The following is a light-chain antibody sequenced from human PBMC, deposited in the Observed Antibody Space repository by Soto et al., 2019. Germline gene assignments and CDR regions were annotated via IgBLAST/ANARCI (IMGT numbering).Light chain of an antibody. J-gene: IGKJ4*01. CDR3: QQYYSTPLT. CDR1: QSVLYSSKNKNY. Sequence: DIVMNQSPDSLAVSLGERATINCKSGQSVLYSSKNKNYLAWYQQKPGQPPKLLIYWASTRESGVPDRFGGSGSETDFTLTISSLQAEDVAIYYCQQYYSTPLTFGGGTKVDIK. CDR2: WAS. V-gene: IGKV4-1*01.